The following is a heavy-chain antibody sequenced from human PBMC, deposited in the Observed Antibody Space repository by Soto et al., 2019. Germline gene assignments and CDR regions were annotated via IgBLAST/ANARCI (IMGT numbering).Heavy chain of an antibody. Sequence: ASVKVSCKASGYTFTSYGISWVRQAPGQGLEWMGWISAYNGNTNYAQKLQGRVTMTTDTSTSTAYMELRSLRSDDTAVYYCAREMWTRSGPQNFLDYWGQGALVTVSS. CDR2: ISAYNGNT. CDR3: AREMWTRSGPQNFLDY. CDR1: GYTFTSYG. D-gene: IGHD6-25*01. J-gene: IGHJ4*02. V-gene: IGHV1-18*01.